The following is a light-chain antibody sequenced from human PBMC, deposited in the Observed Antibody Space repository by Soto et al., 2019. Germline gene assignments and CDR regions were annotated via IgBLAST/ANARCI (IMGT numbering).Light chain of an antibody. J-gene: IGKJ1*01. Sequence: EIVLTQSPATLSLSPGERATLSCRASQSVSSYLAWYQQKPGQAPRLLIYDASTRATVIPARFSGSGSGTDVTLTISILEPEDFAVYYCQQSSNWPLTFGRGTKVEIK. V-gene: IGKV3-11*01. CDR2: DAS. CDR1: QSVSSY. CDR3: QQSSNWPLT.